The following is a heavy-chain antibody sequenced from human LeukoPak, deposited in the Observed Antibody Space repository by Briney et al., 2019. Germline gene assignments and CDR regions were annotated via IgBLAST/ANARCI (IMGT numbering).Heavy chain of an antibody. CDR1: GGSISNGGYY. V-gene: IGHV4-31*03. Sequence: SQTLSLTCTVSGGSISNGGYYWIWIRQHPGKGLWWIGYIYSSGNTYYNPSLKSRVTVSVDTSKNQFSLRLSSVTAAETAVYYCATFNGDRYYFDYWGQGTVVTVSS. CDR3: ATFNGDRYYFDY. J-gene: IGHJ4*02. CDR2: IYSSGNT. D-gene: IGHD4-17*01.